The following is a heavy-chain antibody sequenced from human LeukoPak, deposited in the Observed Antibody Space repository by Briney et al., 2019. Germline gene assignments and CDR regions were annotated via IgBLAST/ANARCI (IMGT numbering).Heavy chain of an antibody. CDR1: GFTFSSYA. CDR3: AKDLVVVVAATALKY. Sequence: GGSLRLSCAASGFTFSSYALHWVRQAPAKGLAWVGAISGSGGSSYYVDSVKGRFTNSSDNSRKKLYLSMNSLRAEDTAVYYCAKDLVVVVAATALKYWGQGTLVSVSS. J-gene: IGHJ4*02. CDR2: ISGSGGSS. D-gene: IGHD2-15*01. V-gene: IGHV3-23*01.